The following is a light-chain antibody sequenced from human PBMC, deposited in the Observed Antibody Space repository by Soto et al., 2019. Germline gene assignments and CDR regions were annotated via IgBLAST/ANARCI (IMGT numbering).Light chain of an antibody. CDR2: HAS. J-gene: IGKJ5*01. CDR3: QQYYGHPPLT. CDR1: QNITNN. V-gene: IGKV1-33*01. Sequence: DVQMTLSPGSLSASIGDRVTITCQASQNITNNLSWYQQKPGKAPNRLIYHASKLADGVTSRFSGSGSGTDFSFIITSLLRQDLATYYCQQYYGHPPLTFGQGTRVEIK.